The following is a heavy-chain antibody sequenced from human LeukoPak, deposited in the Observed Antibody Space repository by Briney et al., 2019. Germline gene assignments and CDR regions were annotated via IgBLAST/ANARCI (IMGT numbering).Heavy chain of an antibody. CDR1: GFTFSSYG. CDR3: ARLMGFGELLSDAFDI. J-gene: IGHJ3*02. V-gene: IGHV3-30*02. Sequence: GGSLRLSCAASGFTFSSYGMHWVRQAPGKGLEWVAFIRYDGSNKYYADSVKGRFTISRDNSKNTLYLQMNSLRAEDTAVYYCARLMGFGELLSDAFDIWGQGTMVTVSS. D-gene: IGHD3-10*01. CDR2: IRYDGSNK.